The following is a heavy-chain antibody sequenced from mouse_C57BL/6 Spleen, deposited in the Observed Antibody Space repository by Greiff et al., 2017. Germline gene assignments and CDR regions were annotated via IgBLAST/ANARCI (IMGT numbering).Heavy chain of an antibody. J-gene: IGHJ3*01. D-gene: IGHD1-1*01. V-gene: IGHV5-9-1*02. CDR1: GFTFSSYA. Sequence: EVQLVESGEGLVKPGGSLKLSCAASGFTFSSYAMSWVRQTPEKRLEWVAYISSGGDYIYYADTVKGRFTISRDNARNTLYLQMSSLKSEDTAMYYCTRDRDYYGSSPWFAYWGQGTLVTVSA. CDR2: ISSGGDYI. CDR3: TRDRDYYGSSPWFAY.